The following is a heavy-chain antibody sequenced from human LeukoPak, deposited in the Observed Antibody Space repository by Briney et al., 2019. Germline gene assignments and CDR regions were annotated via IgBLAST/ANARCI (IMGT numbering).Heavy chain of an antibody. CDR3: AKEALEAIFGVVHSYFFDY. V-gene: IGHV3-23*01. CDR2: RSGRGVST. D-gene: IGHD3-3*01. J-gene: IGHJ4*02. Sequence: HPGGSLRLSCAASGFTFSSYDMSWVRQAPGKGLEWVSDRSGRGVSTYTADPVKRRFTIYRDKSKNTLYLKMNSLRAGDTAVYYCAKEALEAIFGVVHSYFFDYWGQGTLVTVSS. CDR1: GFTFSSYD.